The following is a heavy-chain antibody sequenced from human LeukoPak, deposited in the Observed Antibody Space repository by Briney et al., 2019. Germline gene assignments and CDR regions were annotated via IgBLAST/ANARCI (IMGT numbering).Heavy chain of an antibody. CDR3: ARGYDFWSGYSLGMDV. CDR2: IYYSGST. J-gene: IGHJ6*02. D-gene: IGHD3-3*01. Sequence: SETLSLTCTVSGGSISSYYWSWIRQPPGKGLEWIGYIYYSGSTNYNPSLKSRVTISVDTSKNQSSLKLSSVTAADTAVYYCARGYDFWSGYSLGMDVWGQGTTVTVSS. CDR1: GGSISSYY. V-gene: IGHV4-59*01.